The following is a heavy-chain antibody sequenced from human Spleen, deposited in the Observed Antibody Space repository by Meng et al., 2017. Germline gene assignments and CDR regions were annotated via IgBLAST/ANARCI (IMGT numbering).Heavy chain of an antibody. CDR3: ARQGGAFDY. J-gene: IGHJ4*02. D-gene: IGHD1-26*01. V-gene: IGHV6-1*01. Sequence: QVQLRQSGTGLMKPTQTLSLTCAISGDSASSNSAAWNWLRPAPSRGFEWLGRTYYRSKWNNGYAFSVKSRKTIIPDTSKNQFSPQLNSVAPEESAVYYDARQGGAFDYWGQGTLVTVSS. CDR1: GDSASSNSAA. CDR2: TYYRSKWNN.